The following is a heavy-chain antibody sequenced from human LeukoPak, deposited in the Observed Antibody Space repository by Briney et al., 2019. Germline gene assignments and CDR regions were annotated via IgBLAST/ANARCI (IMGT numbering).Heavy chain of an antibody. Sequence: PGGSLRLSCVASGFSFSNYGTHWVRQAPGKGLEWVTFIQYDGSVEFYADSAKGRFTISRDNSKNTLYLQMISLRAEDTAVYYCAKDRSDNNTWYAGSHWGQGTLVTVSS. J-gene: IGHJ4*02. D-gene: IGHD2-8*01. V-gene: IGHV3-30*02. CDR3: AKDRSDNNTWYAGSH. CDR1: GFSFSNYG. CDR2: IQYDGSVE.